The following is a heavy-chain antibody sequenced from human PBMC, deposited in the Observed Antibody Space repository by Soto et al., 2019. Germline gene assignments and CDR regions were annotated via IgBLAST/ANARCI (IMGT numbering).Heavy chain of an antibody. CDR3: ARDDTTGLLEF. CDR2: VYHTGRT. J-gene: IGHJ4*02. Sequence: SETLSLTCSVSTDSMRTYSWTWIRQSPGKGLEWIGYVYHTGRTEYNPSLESRVTISIDMSKKQFPLQLTSVTAADTAVYFCARDDTTGLLEFWGQGTPVTVSS. V-gene: IGHV4-59*01. CDR1: TDSMRTYS.